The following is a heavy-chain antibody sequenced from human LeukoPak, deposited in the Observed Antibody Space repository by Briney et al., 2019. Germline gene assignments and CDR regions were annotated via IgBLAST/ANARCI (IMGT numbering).Heavy chain of an antibody. CDR2: ISSSGSTI. Sequence: PGGSLRLSCAASGFTFSDYYMSWIRQAPGKGLEWVSYISSSGSTIYYADSVKGRFTISRDNAKNSLYLQMNSLRAEDTAVYYCAREGYSDDVLRFLEWVSHYYYYMDVWGKGTTVTVSS. CDR3: AREGYSDDVLRFLEWVSHYYYYMDV. CDR1: GFTFSDYY. D-gene: IGHD3-3*01. J-gene: IGHJ6*03. V-gene: IGHV3-11*04.